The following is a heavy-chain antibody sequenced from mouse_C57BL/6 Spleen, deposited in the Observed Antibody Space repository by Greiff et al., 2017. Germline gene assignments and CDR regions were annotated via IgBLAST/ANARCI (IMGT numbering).Heavy chain of an antibody. CDR1: GFTFSSYA. CDR2: ISSGGAYI. CDR3: TRDSDYGIDY. D-gene: IGHD2-1*01. Sequence: DVKLVESGAGLVKPGGSLKLSCAASGFTFSSYAMSWVRQTPGQRLEWVAYISSGGAYIYYADTVKGRFTISRDNARNTLYLQMSSLKSEDTAMYYCTRDSDYGIDYWGQGTTLTVSS. V-gene: IGHV5-9-1*02. J-gene: IGHJ2*01.